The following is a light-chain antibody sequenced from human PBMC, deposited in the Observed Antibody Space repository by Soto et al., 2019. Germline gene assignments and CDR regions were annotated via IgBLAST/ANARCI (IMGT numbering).Light chain of an antibody. V-gene: IGLV3-21*04. Sequence: SYELTQPPSVSVAPGKTASISCGGNNIGSKGVHGYQQKPGQAPVLVIYSDTDLPPVIPERFSGSNSANLATLTISRVEAGDEDDYYCQVWDSGSAPVVFGGGTKLTVL. CDR1: NIGSKG. CDR3: QVWDSGSAPVV. J-gene: IGLJ2*01. CDR2: SDT.